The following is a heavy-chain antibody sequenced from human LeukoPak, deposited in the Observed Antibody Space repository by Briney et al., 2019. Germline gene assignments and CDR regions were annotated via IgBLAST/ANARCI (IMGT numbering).Heavy chain of an antibody. CDR2: VSTRITL. Sequence: PGGSLRLSCSASGFTFSNYYMSWIRQAPGKGLEWVSYVSTRITLYYADSVKGRFIISRDNAKNSLFLQMNSLRAEDTAVYYCARGDYDKYGMDVWGQGTTVTVSS. V-gene: IGHV3-11*01. J-gene: IGHJ6*02. CDR1: GFTFSNYY. CDR3: ARGDYDKYGMDV.